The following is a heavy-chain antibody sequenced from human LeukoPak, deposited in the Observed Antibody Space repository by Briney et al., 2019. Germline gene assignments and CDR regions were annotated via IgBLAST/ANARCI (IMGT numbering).Heavy chain of an antibody. D-gene: IGHD3-22*01. J-gene: IGHJ6*03. CDR3: AARDYYDSSGYYYRPYYYYYYMDV. CDR1: GFTFSSYE. V-gene: IGHV3-48*03. CDR2: ISSSGSTI. Sequence: GGSLRLSCAASGFTFSSYEMNWVRQAPGKGLEWVSYISSSGSTIYYADSVKGRFTISRDNAKNSLYLQMNSLRAEDTAVYYCAARDYYDSSGYYYRPYYYYYYMDVWGKGTTVTVSS.